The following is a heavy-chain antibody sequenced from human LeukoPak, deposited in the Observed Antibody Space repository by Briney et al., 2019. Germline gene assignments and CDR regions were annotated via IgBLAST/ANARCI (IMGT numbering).Heavy chain of an antibody. J-gene: IGHJ4*02. V-gene: IGHV4-61*08. CDR2: IYYSGST. CDR3: ARRRLVPDYFDY. D-gene: IGHD6-19*01. CDR1: GGSISSGGYY. Sequence: SETLSLTCTVSGGSISSGGYYWSWIRQHPGKGLEWIGYIYYSGSTNYNPSLKSRVTISVDTSKNQFSLKLSSVTAADTAVYYCARRRLVPDYFDYWGQGTLVTVSS.